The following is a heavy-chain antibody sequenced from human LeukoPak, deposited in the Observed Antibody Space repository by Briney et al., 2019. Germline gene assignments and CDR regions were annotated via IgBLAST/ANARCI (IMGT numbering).Heavy chain of an antibody. CDR1: GYTFTGYY. Sequence: GASVKVSCKASGYTFTGYYMHWVRQAPGQGLEWMGWINPNSGGTNYAQKFQGRVTMTRDTSISTAYMELSRLRSDDTAVYYCAREGLRSIAARRGTRDYMDVWGKGTRVIVSS. D-gene: IGHD6-6*01. CDR3: AREGLRSIAARRGTRDYMDV. CDR2: INPNSGGT. J-gene: IGHJ6*03. V-gene: IGHV1-2*02.